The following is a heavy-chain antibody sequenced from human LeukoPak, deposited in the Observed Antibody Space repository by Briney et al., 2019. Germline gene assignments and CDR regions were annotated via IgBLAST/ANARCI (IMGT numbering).Heavy chain of an antibody. Sequence: GGSLRLSCTASGVTFSSYAMSWVRQAPGKGLEWVSGNSGSGGTTYYADSVKGHFTISRDNSENTLYLQMSSLRAEDTAVYYCAKFYGSHYYYYGMDVWGKGTTVTVSS. CDR3: AKFYGSHYYYYGMDV. D-gene: IGHD3-10*01. V-gene: IGHV3-23*01. CDR1: GVTFSSYA. J-gene: IGHJ6*04. CDR2: NSGSGGTT.